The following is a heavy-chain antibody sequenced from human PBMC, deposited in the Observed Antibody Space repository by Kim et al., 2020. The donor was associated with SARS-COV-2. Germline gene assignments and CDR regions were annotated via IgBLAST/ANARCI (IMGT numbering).Heavy chain of an antibody. J-gene: IGHJ4*02. CDR1: GGSISSGGYY. Sequence: SETLSLTCTVSGGSISSGGYYWSWIRQHPGKGLEWIGYIYYSGSTYYNPSLKSRVTISVDTSKNQFSLKLSSVTAADTAVYYCARGATQIVLAGGFFDYWGQGTLVTVSS. V-gene: IGHV4-31*03. CDR2: IYYSGST. CDR3: ARGATQIVLAGGFFDY. D-gene: IGHD3-22*01.